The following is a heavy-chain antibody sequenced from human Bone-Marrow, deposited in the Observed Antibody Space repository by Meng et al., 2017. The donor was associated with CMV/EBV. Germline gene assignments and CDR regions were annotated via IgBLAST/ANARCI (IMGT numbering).Heavy chain of an antibody. CDR1: GGSVSSGSYY. CDR2: IYYSGST. CDR3: ARHPNDWVIDY. D-gene: IGHD3-16*01. Sequence: GSLRLSCTVSGGSVSSGSYYWSWIRQPPGKGLEWIGYIYYSGSTNYNPSLKSRVTISVDTSKNQFSLKLSSVTAADTAVYYCARHPNDWVIDYWGQGTLVTVSS. J-gene: IGHJ4*02. V-gene: IGHV4-61*01.